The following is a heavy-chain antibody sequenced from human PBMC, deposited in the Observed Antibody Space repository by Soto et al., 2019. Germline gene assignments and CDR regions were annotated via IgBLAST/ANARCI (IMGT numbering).Heavy chain of an antibody. CDR3: ARGQRIGIITTWFDY. D-gene: IGHD3-22*01. CDR1: GGSISSYY. V-gene: IGHV4-59*12. CDR2: IYYSGST. Sequence: PSETLSLTCTVSGGSISSYYWSWIRQPPGKGLEWIGDIYYSGSTNYNPSLKSRITISVDTSKNQFSLKLSSVTAADMAVYYCARGQRIGIITTWFDYWGQGTLVTSPQ. J-gene: IGHJ4*02.